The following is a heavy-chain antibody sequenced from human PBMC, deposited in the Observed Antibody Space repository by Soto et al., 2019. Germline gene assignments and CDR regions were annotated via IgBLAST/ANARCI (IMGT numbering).Heavy chain of an antibody. Sequence: TGGSLRLSCAASGFNFSDYSLNLVRQAPGKGLEWVSVIYSGGSTYYADSVKGRFTISRDSSKNTLYLQMNSLRAEDTAVYYCARFSGYPNYYFDYWGQGTLVTVSS. CDR1: GFNFSDYS. J-gene: IGHJ4*02. CDR3: ARFSGYPNYYFDY. D-gene: IGHD5-18*01. V-gene: IGHV3-53*01. CDR2: IYSGGST.